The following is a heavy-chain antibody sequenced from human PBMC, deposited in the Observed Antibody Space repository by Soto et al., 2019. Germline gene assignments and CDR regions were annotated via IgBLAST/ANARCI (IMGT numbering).Heavy chain of an antibody. CDR1: GYTFTGYY. CDR2: INPNTGVT. J-gene: IGHJ4*02. V-gene: IGHV1-2*02. CDR3: ARGAFRRGNFGS. Sequence: QVQLVQSGAEVKKPGASVKVSCKASGYTFTGYYIHWVRQAPGQGLEWMGCINPNTGVTNFALSFQGRVTMTRDTPTTPAFWDLRRLSPAATAVYFVARGAFRRGNFGSWAQGTLVTVPS. D-gene: IGHD3-16*01.